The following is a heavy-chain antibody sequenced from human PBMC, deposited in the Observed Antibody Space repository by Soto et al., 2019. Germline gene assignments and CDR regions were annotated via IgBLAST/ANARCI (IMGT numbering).Heavy chain of an antibody. V-gene: IGHV3-30-3*01. CDR2: ISYDGSNK. J-gene: IGHJ6*03. CDR1: GFTFSSYA. CDR3: TTETSYYDYIWAHYYYMDV. Sequence: GGSLRLSCAASGFTFSSYAMHWVRQAPGKGLEWVAVISYDGSNKYYADSVKGRFTISRDNSKNTLYLQMNSLRAEDTAVYYCTTETSYYDYIWAHYYYMDVWGKGTTVTSP. D-gene: IGHD3-16*01.